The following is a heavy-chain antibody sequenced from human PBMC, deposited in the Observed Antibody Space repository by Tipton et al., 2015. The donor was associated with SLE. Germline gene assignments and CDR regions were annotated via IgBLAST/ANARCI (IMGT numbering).Heavy chain of an antibody. D-gene: IGHD6-13*01. CDR3: ARFRREHQLVRLAWL. V-gene: IGHV4-39*07. J-gene: IGHJ4*02. CDR2: IYYDGNT. Sequence: TLSLTCTVSGASIGSSSSSWAWIRQSPNKGLEWIANIYYDGNTYYNPSLRSRVTISADTSKNLFSLRLSSVTAADTAMYYCARFRREHQLVRLAWLWGQGTLVTVSS. CDR1: GASIGSSSSS.